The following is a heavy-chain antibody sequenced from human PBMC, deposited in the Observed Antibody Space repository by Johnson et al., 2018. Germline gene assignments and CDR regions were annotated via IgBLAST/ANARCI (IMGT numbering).Heavy chain of an antibody. CDR1: GFTFSSYS. V-gene: IGHV3-48*01. D-gene: IGHD2-15*01. J-gene: IGHJ6*04. CDR3: ARLGWQLNYYSNMDV. CDR2: ISSSSSTR. Sequence: VQLVESGGGLVQPGGSLRLSCAASGFTFSSYSMNWVRQAPGKGPEWVSYISSSSSTRYYADSVTGRFTISRETAKNSLYLQMNSLRGDDTAVYYCARLGWQLNYYSNMDVWGKGTTVTVSS.